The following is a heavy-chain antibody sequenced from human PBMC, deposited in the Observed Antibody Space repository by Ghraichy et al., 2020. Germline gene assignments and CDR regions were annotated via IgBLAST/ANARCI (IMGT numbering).Heavy chain of an antibody. V-gene: IGHV4-38-2*01. Sequence: SETLSLTCAVSGYSISSGYYWGWIRQPPGKGLEWIGSIYHSGSTYYNPSLKSRVTIPVDTSKNQFSLKLSSVTAADTAVYYCARRGPYYYDSSGYYWFDPWGQGTLVTVSS. CDR2: IYHSGST. CDR1: GYSISSGYY. D-gene: IGHD3-22*01. J-gene: IGHJ5*02. CDR3: ARRGPYYYDSSGYYWFDP.